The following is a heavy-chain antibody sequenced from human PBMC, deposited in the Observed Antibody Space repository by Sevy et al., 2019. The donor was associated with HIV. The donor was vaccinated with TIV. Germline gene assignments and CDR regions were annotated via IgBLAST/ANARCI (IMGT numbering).Heavy chain of an antibody. J-gene: IGHJ6*02. Sequence: ASVKVSCKASGGTFSSYAISWVRQAPGQGLEWMGGIIPIFGTANYAQKFQGRVTITADESTSTAYMELSSLRSEDTAVYSCARRGVGIGIYCSSTSCPWVYGMDVWGQGTTVTVSS. CDR2: IIPIFGTA. D-gene: IGHD2-2*01. V-gene: IGHV1-69*13. CDR3: ARRGVGIGIYCSSTSCPWVYGMDV. CDR1: GGTFSSYA.